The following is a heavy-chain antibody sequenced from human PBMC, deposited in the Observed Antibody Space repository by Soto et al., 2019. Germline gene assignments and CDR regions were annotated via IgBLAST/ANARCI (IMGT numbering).Heavy chain of an antibody. CDR3: ARDTAVAASGWFDP. CDR1: GGTFSSYA. J-gene: IGHJ5*02. D-gene: IGHD6-19*01. V-gene: IGHV1-69*01. Sequence: KVSCKASGGTFSSYAISWVRQAPGQGLEWMGGIIPIFGTANYAQKFQGRVTITADESTSTAYMELSSLRSEDTAVYYCARDTAVAASGWFDPWGQGTLVTVSS. CDR2: IIPIFGTA.